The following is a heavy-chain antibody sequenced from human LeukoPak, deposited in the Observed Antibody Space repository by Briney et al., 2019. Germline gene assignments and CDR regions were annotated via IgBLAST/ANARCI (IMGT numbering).Heavy chain of an antibody. Sequence: ASVMVSCKASGYTFTDYYIHWMRQVLGHGLEWMGWINPKSGGTDFAPNLRDRVTLTSDTSITTAYMEITSLTTDDIAVYYCARDLASRMSGVAHLTPDEGDTWGQGTLVTVSS. J-gene: IGHJ5*02. CDR3: ARDLASRMSGVAHLTPDEGDT. CDR2: INPKSGGT. CDR1: GYTFTDYY. V-gene: IGHV1-2*02. D-gene: IGHD3-3*01.